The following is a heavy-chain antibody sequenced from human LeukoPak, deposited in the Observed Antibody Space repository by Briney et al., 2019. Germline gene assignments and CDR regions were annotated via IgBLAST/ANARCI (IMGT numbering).Heavy chain of an antibody. CDR2: SYYRSKWYN. J-gene: IGHJ4*02. CDR3: AGDRGVGAAVFFDY. D-gene: IGHD6-13*01. Sequence: SQTLSLTCAISGDSVSSNSAVWNWIRQSPSRGLEWLGRSYYRSKWYNDYAVSVKSRMTIIPDTSKNQFSLQLNSVTPDDTALYYCAGDRGVGAAVFFDYWGLGTLVTVSS. V-gene: IGHV6-1*01. CDR1: GDSVSSNSAV.